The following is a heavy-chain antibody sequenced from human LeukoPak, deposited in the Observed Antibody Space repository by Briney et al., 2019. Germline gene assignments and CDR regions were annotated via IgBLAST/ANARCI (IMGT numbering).Heavy chain of an antibody. D-gene: IGHD3-3*01. J-gene: IGHJ4*02. CDR2: IYTSGST. CDR1: GGSISSGSYY. Sequence: SETLSLTCTVSGGSISSGSYYWSWIRQPAGKGLEWIGRIYTSGSTNYNPSLKSRVTISVDTSKNQFSLKLSSVTAADTAVYFCAGKIPFFGRSSFGYWGQGTLVTVSS. V-gene: IGHV4-61*02. CDR3: AGKIPFFGRSSFGY.